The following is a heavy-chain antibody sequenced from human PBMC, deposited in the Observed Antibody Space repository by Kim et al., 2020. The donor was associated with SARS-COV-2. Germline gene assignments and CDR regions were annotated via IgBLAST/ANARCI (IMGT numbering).Heavy chain of an antibody. CDR3: ARGLHGSVSH. CDR2: GST. J-gene: IGHJ4*02. V-gene: IGHV4-59*09. D-gene: IGHD3-10*01. Sequence: GSTTANPTLKSRVAISVDTSNTQFSLKLGSVTASDTAVYYCARGLHGSVSHWGQGTLVTVSS.